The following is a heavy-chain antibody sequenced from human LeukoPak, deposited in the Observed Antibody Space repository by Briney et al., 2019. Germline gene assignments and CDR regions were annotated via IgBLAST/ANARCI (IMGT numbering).Heavy chain of an antibody. CDR2: ISSNGGST. J-gene: IGHJ3*02. CDR3: ARDRGPHAFDI. CDR1: GFIFSTYA. Sequence: GGSLRLSCAASGFIFSTYAMYWVRQAPGKGLEYVSGISSNGGSTYYANSVKGRFTISRDNSKNTLYLQMGSLRAEDMAVYYCARDRGPHAFDIWGQGTMVTVSS. V-gene: IGHV3-64*01.